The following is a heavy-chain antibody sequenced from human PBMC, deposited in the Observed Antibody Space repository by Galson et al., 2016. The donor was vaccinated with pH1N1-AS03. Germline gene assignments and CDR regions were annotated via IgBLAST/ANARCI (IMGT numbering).Heavy chain of an antibody. Sequence: QSGAEVKKPGESLKISCKTSGYIFTSYWVAWVRHVPGKGLEWMGIIYPGDSDTRYSPSFQGQVTISADRSINTAYLQWSSLMASDTAIYYCARQVRDGYNDYFEYWGQGILVTVSS. CDR1: GYIFTSYW. J-gene: IGHJ4*02. CDR2: IYPGDSDT. D-gene: IGHD5-24*01. V-gene: IGHV5-51*01. CDR3: ARQVRDGYNDYFEY.